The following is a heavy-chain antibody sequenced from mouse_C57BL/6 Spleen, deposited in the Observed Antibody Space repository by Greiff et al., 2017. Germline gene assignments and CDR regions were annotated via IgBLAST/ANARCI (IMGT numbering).Heavy chain of an antibody. Sequence: QVQLKESGPGLVQPSQSLSITCTVSGFSLTSYGVHWVRQSPGKGLEWLGVIWSGGSTDYNAAFISRLSISKDNSKSQVFFKMNSLQADDTAIYYCASYDYEGKNAMDYWGQGTSVTVSS. CDR2: IWSGGST. J-gene: IGHJ4*01. CDR3: ASYDYEGKNAMDY. CDR1: GFSLTSYG. V-gene: IGHV2-2*01. D-gene: IGHD2-4*01.